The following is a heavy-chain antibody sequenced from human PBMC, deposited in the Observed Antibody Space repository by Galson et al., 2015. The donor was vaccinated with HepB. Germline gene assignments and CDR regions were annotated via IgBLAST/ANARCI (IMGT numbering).Heavy chain of an antibody. Sequence: SLRLSCAASGFTFSSYAMHWVRQAPGKGLEWVAVISYDGSNKYYADSVKGRFTISRDNSKNTLYLQMNSLRAEDTAVYYCAREQATTEGLSLNRLGELSPHFDYWGQGTLVTVSS. CDR1: GFTFSSYA. J-gene: IGHJ4*02. V-gene: IGHV3-30*04. CDR2: ISYDGSNK. CDR3: AREQATTEGLSLNRLGELSPHFDY. D-gene: IGHD3-16*02.